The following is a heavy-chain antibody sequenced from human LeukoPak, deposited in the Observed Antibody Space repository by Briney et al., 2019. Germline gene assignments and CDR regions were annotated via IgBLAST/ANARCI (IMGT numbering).Heavy chain of an antibody. CDR2: ISSSGSTI. Sequence: GGSLRLSCAASGFTFSSYEMNWVRQAPGKGLEWVSYISSSGSTIYYADSVKGRFTISRDNAKNSLYLQMNGLRAEDTAVYYCAREMQNSGSYYFDYWGQGTLVTVSS. J-gene: IGHJ4*02. CDR1: GFTFSSYE. V-gene: IGHV3-48*03. D-gene: IGHD1-26*01. CDR3: AREMQNSGSYYFDY.